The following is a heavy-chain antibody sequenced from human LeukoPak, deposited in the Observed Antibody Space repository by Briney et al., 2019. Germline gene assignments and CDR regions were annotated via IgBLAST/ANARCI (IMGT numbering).Heavy chain of an antibody. CDR3: ARGSGYGYEAYDY. V-gene: IGHV4-34*01. D-gene: IGHD5-12*01. Sequence: SETLSLTCAVYGGSFSGYYWSWIRQPPGKGLEWIGEINHSGSTNYNPSLKSRVTISVDTSKNQFSLKLSSVTAADTAVYYCARGSGYGYEAYDYWGQGTLVTVSS. CDR2: INHSGST. CDR1: GGSFSGYY. J-gene: IGHJ4*02.